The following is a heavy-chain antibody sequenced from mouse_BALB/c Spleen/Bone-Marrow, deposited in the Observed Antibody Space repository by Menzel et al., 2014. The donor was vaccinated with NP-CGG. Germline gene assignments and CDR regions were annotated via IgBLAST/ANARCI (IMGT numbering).Heavy chain of an antibody. D-gene: IGHD1-1*01. CDR1: GYAFSSYW. CDR2: IYPGDGDI. V-gene: IGHV1-80*01. J-gene: IGHJ3*01. CDR3: ARGDVYFEAWFTY. Sequence: VQLQQSGAELVRPGSSVKISCKASGYAFSSYWMNWVQQRPGQGLEWIGQIYPGDGDINYNGKFKGKATLTADKSSGTAYWQFSSLTSEDSAVYFCARGDVYFEAWFTYWGQGTLVTVSA.